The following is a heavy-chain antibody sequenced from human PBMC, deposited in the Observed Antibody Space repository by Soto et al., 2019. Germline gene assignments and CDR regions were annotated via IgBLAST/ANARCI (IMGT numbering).Heavy chain of an antibody. D-gene: IGHD3-3*01. Sequence: GGSLRLSCAASGFTFSNAWMSWVRQAPGKGLEWVGRIKRKTGGGTTDYAAPVKGRFTISRDDSKNTLYLQMNSLKTEDTAVYYCTTEGVIRFFEYLYYWGQGTLVTVSS. CDR1: GFTFSNAW. J-gene: IGHJ4*02. CDR3: TTEGVIRFFEYLYY. CDR2: IKRKTGGGTT. V-gene: IGHV3-15*01.